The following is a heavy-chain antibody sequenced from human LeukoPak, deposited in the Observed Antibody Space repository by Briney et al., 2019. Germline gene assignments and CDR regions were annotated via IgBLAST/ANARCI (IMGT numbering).Heavy chain of an antibody. J-gene: IGHJ4*02. CDR1: GGSISSGGYS. CDR2: IYHSGST. CDR3: AVGGEVGTHYSDY. D-gene: IGHD1-1*01. Sequence: SETLSLTCTVSGGSISSGGYSWSWIRQPPGKGLEWIGYIYHSGSTYYNPSLKSRVTISVDRSKNQFSLKLSSVTAADTAVYYCAVGGEVGTHYSDYWGQGTLVTVSS. V-gene: IGHV4-30-2*01.